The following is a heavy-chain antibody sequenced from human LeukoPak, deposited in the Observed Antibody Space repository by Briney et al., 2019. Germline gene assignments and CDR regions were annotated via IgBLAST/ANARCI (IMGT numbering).Heavy chain of an antibody. V-gene: IGHV1-2*02. Sequence: ASVKVSCKASGYTFTGYYMHWVRQAPGQGLEWMGWINPNSGGTNYAQKFQGRVTMTRDTSISTAYMELSRLRSDDTAVYYCARVVSVVVPAAPNYYYMDVWGKGTTVTVSS. CDR3: ARVVSVVVPAAPNYYYMDV. CDR1: GYTFTGYY. D-gene: IGHD2-2*01. J-gene: IGHJ6*03. CDR2: INPNSGGT.